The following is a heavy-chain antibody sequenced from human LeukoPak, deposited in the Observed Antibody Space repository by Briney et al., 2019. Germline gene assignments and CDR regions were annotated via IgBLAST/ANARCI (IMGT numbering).Heavy chain of an antibody. D-gene: IGHD6-6*01. J-gene: IGHJ4*02. CDR3: ARGLYSSSSGADY. Sequence: GRSLRLSCAASGFTFSSYAMHWVRQAPGKGLEWVAVISYDGSNKYYADSVKGRFTISRDNSKNTLYLQMNSLRAEDTAVYYCARGLYSSSSGADYWGQGTLATVSP. CDR2: ISYDGSNK. CDR1: GFTFSSYA. V-gene: IGHV3-30-3*01.